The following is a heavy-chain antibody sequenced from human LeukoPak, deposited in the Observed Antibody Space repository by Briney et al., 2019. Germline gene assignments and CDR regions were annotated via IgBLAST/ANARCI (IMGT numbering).Heavy chain of an antibody. CDR1: GFTFSNYS. J-gene: IGHJ6*03. CDR3: AREDYMDV. Sequence: QPGGSLRLSCAGSGFTFSNYSFHWIRQAPGKGLRYVSVISGDGARSFYAESVKGRFTISRDISKNTLYLQMNSLRVEDTAVYYCAREDYMDVWGKGTTVIVTS. V-gene: IGHV3-64*02. CDR2: ISGDGARS.